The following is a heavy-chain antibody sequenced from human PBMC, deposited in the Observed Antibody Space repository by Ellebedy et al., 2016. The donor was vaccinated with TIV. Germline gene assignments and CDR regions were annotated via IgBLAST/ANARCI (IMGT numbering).Heavy chain of an antibody. CDR1: GFSFNDYG. CDR2: IWSDGSNE. CDR3: ARFDYDYLWGSYRRPGRNNWFNP. Sequence: GGSLRLSXAASGFSFNDYGMHWVRQAPGKGLEWVAVIWSDGSNEQYSESVNGRFTISRDNSKNTLYLQMNSLRVEDTAVYYCARFDYDYLWGSYRRPGRNNWFNPWGQGTLVTVS. J-gene: IGHJ5*02. V-gene: IGHV3-33*01. D-gene: IGHD3-16*02.